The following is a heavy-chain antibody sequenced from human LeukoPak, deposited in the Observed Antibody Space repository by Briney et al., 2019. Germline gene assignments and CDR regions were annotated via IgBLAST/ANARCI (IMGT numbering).Heavy chain of an antibody. CDR2: IYTSGST. J-gene: IGHJ3*02. Sequence: SESLSLTRTVSGGSISSYYWSWIRQPAGKGLEWIGRIYTSGSTNYNPSLKSRVTMSVDTSKNQFSLKLSSVTAADTAVYYCARDYYGSGSYSIWGQGTMVTVSS. D-gene: IGHD3-10*01. CDR3: ARDYYGSGSYSI. CDR1: GGSISSYY. V-gene: IGHV4-4*07.